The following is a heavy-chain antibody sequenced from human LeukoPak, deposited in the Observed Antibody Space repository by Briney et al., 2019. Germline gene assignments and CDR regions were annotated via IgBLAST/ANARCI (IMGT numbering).Heavy chain of an antibody. J-gene: IGHJ3*02. Sequence: GGSLRLSCAASGFTFDDYGMSWVRQAPGKGLEWVSYISSSGSTIYYADSVKGRFTISRDNAKNSLYLQMNSLRAEDTAVYYCARERRKAFDIWGQGTMVTVSS. CDR2: ISSSGSTI. V-gene: IGHV3-11*01. CDR1: GFTFDDYG. CDR3: ARERRKAFDI.